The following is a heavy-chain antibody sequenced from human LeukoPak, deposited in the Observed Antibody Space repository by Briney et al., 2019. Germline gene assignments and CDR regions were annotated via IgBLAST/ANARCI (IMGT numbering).Heavy chain of an antibody. V-gene: IGHV3-21*01. CDR2: ISSSSSFI. Sequence: GGSLRLSCAASGFTFSSYAMSWVRQAPGKGLEWVSSISSSSSFIYYADSVKGRFTISRDNAKNSLYLQMNSLRAEDTAVYYCARASIVGATSTNFDYWGQGTLVTVSS. CDR1: GFTFSSYA. J-gene: IGHJ4*02. D-gene: IGHD1-26*01. CDR3: ARASIVGATSTNFDY.